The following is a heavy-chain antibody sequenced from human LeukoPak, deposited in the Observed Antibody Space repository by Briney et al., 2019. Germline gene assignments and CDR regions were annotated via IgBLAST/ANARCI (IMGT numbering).Heavy chain of an antibody. CDR1: GYTFTGHY. V-gene: IGHV1-2*02. J-gene: IGHJ4*02. Sequence: ASVKVSCKASGYTFTGHYLHWVRQAPGQGLEWIGWLNPNSGGTKYAQNFQARVTMTSDTSISTAYMELSRLRSDDTALYYCGTSGDPIALVTSSAVDYWGQGPLVTVS. CDR3: GTSGDPIALVTSSAVDY. CDR2: LNPNSGGT. D-gene: IGHD2-21*02.